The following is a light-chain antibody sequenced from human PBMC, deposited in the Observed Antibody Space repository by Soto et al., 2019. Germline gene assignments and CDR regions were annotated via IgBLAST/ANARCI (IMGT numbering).Light chain of an antibody. CDR1: SSNIGSNT. J-gene: IGLJ1*01. V-gene: IGLV1-44*01. CDR2: SNN. CDR3: AAWDDSLNGYV. Sequence: QSVLTQPPSASGNPGQRVTISCSGSSSNIGSNTVNWYQQLPGTAPKLLIYSNNQRPSGVPDRFSGSKSGTSASLAISGLQSEDEAEYYCAAWDDSLNGYVFGTGTKVTVL.